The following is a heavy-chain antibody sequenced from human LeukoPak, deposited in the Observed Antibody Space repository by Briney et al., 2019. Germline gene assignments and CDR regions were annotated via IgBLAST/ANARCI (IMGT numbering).Heavy chain of an antibody. J-gene: IGHJ3*02. Sequence: SETLSLTCTVSGYSISSGYYWGWIRQPPGKGLEWIESIYHSGSTYYNPSLKSRVTISVDTSKNQFSLKLSSVTAADTAVYYCARVTTAAGPYAFDIWGQGTMVTVSS. CDR3: ARVTTAAGPYAFDI. CDR2: IYHSGST. D-gene: IGHD4-11*01. CDR1: GYSISSGYY. V-gene: IGHV4-38-2*02.